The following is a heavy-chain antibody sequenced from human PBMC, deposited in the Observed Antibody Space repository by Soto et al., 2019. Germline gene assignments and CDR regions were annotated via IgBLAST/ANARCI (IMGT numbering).Heavy chain of an antibody. V-gene: IGHV3-30*18. CDR2: ISYDGSNK. J-gene: IGHJ6*02. CDR3: AKVVGYSSSWSLVSVDYYGMDV. D-gene: IGHD6-13*01. Sequence: GGSLRLSCAASGFTFSSYGMHWVRQAPGKGLEWVAVISYDGSNKYYADSVKGRLTISRDNSKNTLYLQMNSLRAEDTAVYYCAKVVGYSSSWSLVSVDYYGMDVWGQGTTVTVSS. CDR1: GFTFSSYG.